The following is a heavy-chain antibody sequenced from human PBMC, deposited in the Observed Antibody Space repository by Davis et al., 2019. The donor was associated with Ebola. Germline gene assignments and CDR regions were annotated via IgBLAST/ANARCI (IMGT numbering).Heavy chain of an antibody. CDR1: GGSFSGYY. D-gene: IGHD3-3*01. CDR2: INHSGST. Sequence: SETLSLTCAVYGGSFSGYYWSWIRQPPGKGLEWIGEINHSGSTNYNPSLKSRVTISVDQSKNQFPLKLSSVTAADTAVYYCASIRENYDFWSGYYTGGVDYWGQGTLVTVSS. V-gene: IGHV4-34*01. CDR3: ASIRENYDFWSGYYTGGVDY. J-gene: IGHJ4*02.